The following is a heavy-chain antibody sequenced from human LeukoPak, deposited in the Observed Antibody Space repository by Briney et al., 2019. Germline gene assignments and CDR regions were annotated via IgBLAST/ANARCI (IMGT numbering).Heavy chain of an antibody. CDR2: IKHNGNEK. CDR1: GFTFSNYW. CDR3: ARDGVAGPSDY. V-gene: IGHV3-7*01. D-gene: IGHD6-19*01. J-gene: IGHJ4*02. Sequence: GGSLRLSCAASGFTFSNYWMSWVRQAPRKGLEWVANIKHNGNEKYYVDSVEGRFTISRDNAKNSLYLQMNSLRAEDTAVYYCARDGVAGPSDYWGQGTLVTVSS.